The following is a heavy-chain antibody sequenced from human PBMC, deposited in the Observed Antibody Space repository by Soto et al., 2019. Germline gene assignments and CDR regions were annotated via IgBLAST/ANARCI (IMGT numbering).Heavy chain of an antibody. D-gene: IGHD2-15*01. CDR2: IIPIFGTA. J-gene: IGHJ4*02. CDR1: GGTFSSYA. CDR3: ARAHCSGGSCYAGHDY. V-gene: IGHV1-69*05. Sequence: QVQLVQSGAEVKKPGSSVKVSCKASGGTFSSYAISWVRQAPGQGLEWMGGIIPIFGTANYAQKFQGRVTITXXEXTXXAYMELSSLRSEDTAVYYCARAHCSGGSCYAGHDYWGQGTLVTVSS.